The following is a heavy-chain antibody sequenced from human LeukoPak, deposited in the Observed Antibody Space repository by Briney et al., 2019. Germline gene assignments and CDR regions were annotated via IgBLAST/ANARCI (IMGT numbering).Heavy chain of an antibody. J-gene: IGHJ4*02. CDR2: ISESGDVT. Sequence: PGGSLRLSCEASGFTFSNYPMSWVRQAPGRGLEWVSVISESGDVTHYADAMKGRFTISRDNAKNTLNLQMNSLRAEDTAIHYCARDSSHYLGSSDYWGQGTLVTVSS. CDR1: GFTFSNYP. CDR3: ARDSSHYLGSSDY. D-gene: IGHD6-6*01. V-gene: IGHV3-23*01.